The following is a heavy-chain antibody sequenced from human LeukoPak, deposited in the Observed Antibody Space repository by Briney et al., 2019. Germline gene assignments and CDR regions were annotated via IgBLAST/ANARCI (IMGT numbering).Heavy chain of an antibody. J-gene: IGHJ4*02. CDR3: ERTIAVAGHIGY. D-gene: IGHD6-19*01. CDR1: GYSFTSYG. CDR2: IYPGDSDA. Sequence: GESLKISCKGSGYSFTSYGIGWVRQMPVKGLEWMGIIYPGDSDARYSPSFQCQVTISADKSISTAYLQWSSLKASDTDMYYCERTIAVAGHIGYWGQGTLVTVSS. V-gene: IGHV5-51*01.